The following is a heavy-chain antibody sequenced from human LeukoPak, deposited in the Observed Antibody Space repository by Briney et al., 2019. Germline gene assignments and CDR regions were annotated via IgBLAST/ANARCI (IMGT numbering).Heavy chain of an antibody. CDR2: VNPDGSAK. D-gene: IGHD3-16*01. J-gene: IGHJ4*02. Sequence: GGSLRLSWAASGFTFSDSWMSWVRQAPGKGLEWVANVNPDGSAKDYVDSVKGRFTISRDNAGNSLYLQMSSLRAEDTAVYYCATYTHWVAGDVWGQGTLVTVSS. CDR3: ATYTHWVAGDV. V-gene: IGHV3-7*01. CDR1: GFTFSDSW.